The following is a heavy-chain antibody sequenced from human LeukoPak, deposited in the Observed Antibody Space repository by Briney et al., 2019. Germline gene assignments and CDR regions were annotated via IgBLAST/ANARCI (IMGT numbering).Heavy chain of an antibody. CDR1: GYTFTNFY. D-gene: IGHD5-18*01. CDR2: INPNSGGT. V-gene: IGHV1-2*06. Sequence: ASVKVSFTASGYTFTNFYMHWVRQAPGQGLEWMGRINPNSGGTNYAQKFQGRVTMTRDTSISTAYMELSRLRSDDTAVYYCARGYSYGYVDWGQGTLVTVSS. CDR3: ARGYSYGYVD. J-gene: IGHJ4*02.